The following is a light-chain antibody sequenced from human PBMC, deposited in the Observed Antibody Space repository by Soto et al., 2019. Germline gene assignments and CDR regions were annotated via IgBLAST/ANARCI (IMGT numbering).Light chain of an antibody. J-gene: IGKJ1*01. Sequence: EIVFTHSPATLSLSPLEISTLSCMASQSVTSYLAWYQHRPGQAPRLLIYGASTRATGIPARFSGSGSGTEFTLTISSLQSEDFAVYYCQQYNNWPRTFGQGTKVDIK. CDR3: QQYNNWPRT. V-gene: IGKV3-15*01. CDR2: GAS. CDR1: QSVTSY.